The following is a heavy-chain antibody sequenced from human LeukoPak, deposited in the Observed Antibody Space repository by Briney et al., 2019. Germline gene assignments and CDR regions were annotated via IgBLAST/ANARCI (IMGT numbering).Heavy chain of an antibody. CDR3: ARRLWFGELSWFDP. Sequence: ASVKVSCKASGYTFTGYYMHWVRQAPGQGFEWMGWINPNSGGTNYAQKFQGRVTMTRDTSISTAYMELSRLRSDDTAVYYCARRLWFGELSWFDPWGQGTLVTVSS. CDR2: INPNSGGT. J-gene: IGHJ5*02. CDR1: GYTFTGYY. D-gene: IGHD3-10*01. V-gene: IGHV1-2*02.